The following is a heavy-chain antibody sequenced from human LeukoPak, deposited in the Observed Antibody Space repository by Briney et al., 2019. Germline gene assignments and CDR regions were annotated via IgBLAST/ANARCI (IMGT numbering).Heavy chain of an antibody. Sequence: SETLSLTCAVYGGSFSGYYWSWIRQPPGKGLEWIGEINHSGSTKYNPSLKSQVTISVDTSKNQFSLKLSSVTAADTAVYYCAYSTVVTRGYYWGQGTLVTVSS. D-gene: IGHD4-23*01. CDR2: INHSGST. V-gene: IGHV4-34*01. J-gene: IGHJ4*02. CDR3: AYSTVVTRGYY. CDR1: GGSFSGYY.